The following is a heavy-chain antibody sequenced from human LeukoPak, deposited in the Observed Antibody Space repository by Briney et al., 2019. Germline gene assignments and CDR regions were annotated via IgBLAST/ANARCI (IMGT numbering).Heavy chain of an antibody. V-gene: IGHV3-9*03. CDR1: GFTFDDYA. Sequence: GRSLRLSCAASGFTFDDYAMHWVRHAPGKGLEWVSGISWNSGSIGYADSVKGRFTISRDNAKNSLYLRMNSLRAEDMALYYCAKDMQWELLVVGAFDIWGQGTMVTVSS. D-gene: IGHD1-26*01. CDR3: AKDMQWELLVVGAFDI. CDR2: ISWNSGSI. J-gene: IGHJ3*02.